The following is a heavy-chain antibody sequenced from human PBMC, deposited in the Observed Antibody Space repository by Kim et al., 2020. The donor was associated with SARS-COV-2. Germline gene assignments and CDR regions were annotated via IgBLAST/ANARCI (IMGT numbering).Heavy chain of an antibody. V-gene: IGHV3-30*18. Sequence: GGSLRLSCAASGFTFSSYGMHWVRQAPGKGLEWVAVISYDGSNKYYADSVKGRFTISRDNSKNTLYLQMNSLRAEDTAVYYCAKMRGSSWFDYWGQGTLVTVSS. CDR2: ISYDGSNK. CDR3: AKMRGSSWFDY. D-gene: IGHD6-13*01. CDR1: GFTFSSYG. J-gene: IGHJ4*02.